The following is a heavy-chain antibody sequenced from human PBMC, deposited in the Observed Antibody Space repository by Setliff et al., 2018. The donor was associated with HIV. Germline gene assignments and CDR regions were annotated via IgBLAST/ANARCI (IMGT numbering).Heavy chain of an antibody. CDR3: AKDLDYYDSSGYYFDY. D-gene: IGHD3-22*01. J-gene: IGHJ4*02. Sequence: PGGSLRLSCAASRFDFNNYWMSWVRQAPGKGLEWVGRIKSNTDGGTTDYAAPVKGRFTISRDDSKNTLYLQMNNLRAEDTAVYYCAKDLDYYDSSGYYFDYWGQGTLVTVSS. CDR2: IKSNTDGGTT. CDR1: RFDFNNYW. V-gene: IGHV3-15*01.